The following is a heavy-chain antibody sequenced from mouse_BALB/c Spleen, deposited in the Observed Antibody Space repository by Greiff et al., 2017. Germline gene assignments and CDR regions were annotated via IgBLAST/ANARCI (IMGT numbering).Heavy chain of an antibody. V-gene: IGHV2-6-5*01. CDR3: AKPRYGNYGGYAMDY. D-gene: IGHD2-10*02. Sequence: VQLQQSGPGLVAPSQSLSITCTVSGFSLTDYGVSWIRQPPGKGLEWLGVIWGGGSTYYNSALKSRLSISKDNSKSQVFLKMNSLQTDDTAMYYCAKPRYGNYGGYAMDYWGQGTSVTVSS. J-gene: IGHJ4*01. CDR1: GFSLTDYG. CDR2: IWGGGST.